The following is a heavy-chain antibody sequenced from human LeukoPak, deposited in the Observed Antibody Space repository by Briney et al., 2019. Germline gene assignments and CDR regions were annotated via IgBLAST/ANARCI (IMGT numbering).Heavy chain of an antibody. D-gene: IGHD2-8*02. CDR2: FYTIGST. CDR1: GDSISRYY. CDR3: ARHLTGSSVCIEY. V-gene: IGHV4-4*07. J-gene: IGHJ4*02. Sequence: SETLSLTCTVSGDSISRYYWSWIRQPAGKGLEWIGRFYTIGSTNYNPSLKSRVTMSLDTSKNQFSLTLNSVTAADTAVYYCARHLTGSSVCIEYWGQGTLVTVSS.